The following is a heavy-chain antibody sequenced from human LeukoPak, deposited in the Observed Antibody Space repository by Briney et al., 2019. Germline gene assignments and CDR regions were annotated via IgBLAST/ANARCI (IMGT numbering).Heavy chain of an antibody. J-gene: IGHJ4*02. D-gene: IGHD6-6*01. CDR1: GGSISSYY. V-gene: IGHV4-39*01. CDR2: IYYSGST. CDR3: ARHLFIAARVFDY. Sequence: TSETLSLTCTVSGGSISSYYWGWIRQPPGKGLEWIGSIYYSGSTYYNPSLKSRVTISVDTSKNQFSLKLSSVTAADTAVYYCARHLFIAARVFDYWGQGTLVTVSS.